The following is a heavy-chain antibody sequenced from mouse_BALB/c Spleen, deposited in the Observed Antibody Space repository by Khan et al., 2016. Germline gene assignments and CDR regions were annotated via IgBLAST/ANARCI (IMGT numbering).Heavy chain of an antibody. J-gene: IGHJ3*01. CDR3: ASYYDCGGGFAY. V-gene: IGHV2-6-7*01. CDR2: IWGDGST. D-gene: IGHD2-4*01. CDR1: GFSLTGFS. Sequence: VQLQESGPGLVAPSQSLSITCTVSGFSLTGFSVNWVRQPPGKGLEWLGMIWGDGSTDYNSAPKSRLSFNKDDSKSQVFLRMDSLQTGETARYFSASYYDCGGGFAYWGQGTLDTGSA.